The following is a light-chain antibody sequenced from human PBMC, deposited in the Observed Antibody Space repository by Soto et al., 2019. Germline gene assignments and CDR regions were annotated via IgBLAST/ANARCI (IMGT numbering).Light chain of an antibody. Sequence: QSVLTQPPSVSGAPGQRVTISCTGSSSNIGAGYDVHWYQQLPGTAPKLLIYGNTNRPSGVPDRFSGSRSGTSASLAITGHQAEYDGDYYGQSYDSSLSGSSVFGTGTKVTVL. J-gene: IGLJ1*01. CDR2: GNT. V-gene: IGLV1-40*01. CDR1: SSNIGAGYD. CDR3: QSYDSSLSGSSV.